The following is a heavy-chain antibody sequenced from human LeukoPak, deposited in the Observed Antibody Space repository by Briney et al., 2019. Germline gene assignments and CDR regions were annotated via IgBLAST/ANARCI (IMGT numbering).Heavy chain of an antibody. Sequence: APVKVSCKASGYTFTSYYMHWVRQAPGQGLEWMGIINPSGGSTSYAQKFQGRVTMTRDMSTSTVYMELSSLRSEDTAVYYCAREASLPYDYDSSGYYEKYYFDYWGQGTLVTVSS. V-gene: IGHV1-46*01. CDR3: AREASLPYDYDSSGYYEKYYFDY. D-gene: IGHD3-22*01. CDR1: GYTFTSYY. CDR2: INPSGGST. J-gene: IGHJ4*02.